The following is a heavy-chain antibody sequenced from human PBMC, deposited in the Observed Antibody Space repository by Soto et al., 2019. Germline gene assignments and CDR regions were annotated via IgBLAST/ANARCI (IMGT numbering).Heavy chain of an antibody. D-gene: IGHD1-26*01. CDR2: IYSGGAT. CDR1: GFAVTSHF. V-gene: IGHV3-53*01. CDR3: ARSGSIANGFDS. J-gene: IGHJ4*02. Sequence: DVQLVESGGGRIQPGGSLRLSCAASGFAVTSHFMNWARQAPGKGLEWVSVIYSGGATHSSDSVKGRFTISRDNSKNTVFLQMNYLTAEDTAVYFCARSGSIANGFDSWGQGTQVTVSS.